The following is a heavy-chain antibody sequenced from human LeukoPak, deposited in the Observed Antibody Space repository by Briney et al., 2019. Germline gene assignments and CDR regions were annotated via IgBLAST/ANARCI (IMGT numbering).Heavy chain of an antibody. CDR3: ARAPSRYENYYYYDYIDV. CDR2: INWNGGNT. V-gene: IGHV3-20*04. D-gene: IGHD3-3*01. CDR1: VFIFDDYA. Sequence: PGGSLSLSCAASVFIFDDYAISSVRQAPGEGLECVSGINWNGGNTGYADSVKGRFTISRDNAKHSVYLQMNSLRAEDSPSHSCARAPSRYENYYYYDYIDVWRHHTSVTVSS. J-gene: IGHJ6*03.